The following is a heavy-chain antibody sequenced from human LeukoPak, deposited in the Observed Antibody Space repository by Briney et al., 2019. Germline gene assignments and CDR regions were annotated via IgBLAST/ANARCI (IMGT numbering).Heavy chain of an antibody. J-gene: IGHJ3*02. V-gene: IGHV3-30-3*01. D-gene: IGHD3-9*01. CDR2: ISNDGHFK. CDR3: ARETRLPHNDILINRRAFDI. Sequence: GGSLRLSCAASGFTFSTYTIHWVRQAPGKGLEWVAVISNDGHFKYYADSVKGRFSISRDNSKSTLFLQMNSLTIEDTAVYYCARETRLPHNDILINRRAFDIWGQGTILTVSS. CDR1: GFTFSTYT.